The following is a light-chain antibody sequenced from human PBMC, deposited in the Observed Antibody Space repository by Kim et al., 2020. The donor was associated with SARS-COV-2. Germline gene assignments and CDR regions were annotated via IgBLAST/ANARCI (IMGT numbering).Light chain of an antibody. Sequence: SPGERATPSCRARQSVRNNNLAWYQQKPGQAPRLLIYGASRRAIGIPARFSGSGSGTEFTLTISRLEPEDFAVYYCQQYDGIPETFGQGTKVDIK. CDR3: QQYDGIPET. V-gene: IGKV3-20*01. CDR2: GAS. CDR1: QSVRNNN. J-gene: IGKJ1*01.